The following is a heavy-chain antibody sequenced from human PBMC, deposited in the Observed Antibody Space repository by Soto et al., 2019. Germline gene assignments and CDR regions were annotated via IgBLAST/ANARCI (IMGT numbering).Heavy chain of an antibody. J-gene: IGHJ4*02. Sequence: PGGSLRLSCAASGFTFSSYGMHWVRQAPGKGLEWVAVISYDGSNKYYADSVKGRFTISRDNSKNTLYLQMNSLRAEDTAVYYCAKIRSGYYDFWSGYYGIDYWGQGTLVTVSS. CDR2: ISYDGSNK. CDR3: AKIRSGYYDFWSGYYGIDY. CDR1: GFTFSSYG. D-gene: IGHD3-3*01. V-gene: IGHV3-30*18.